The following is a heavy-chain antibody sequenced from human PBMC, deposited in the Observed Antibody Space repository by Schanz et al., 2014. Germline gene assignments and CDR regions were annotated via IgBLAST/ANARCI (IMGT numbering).Heavy chain of an antibody. CDR3: VSQTGSPNY. Sequence: EVQLVESGGGLVQPGGSLRLSCTASGFTFSDYWMSWVRQAPGKGPEWVANIKEDGSVKDYVDSVEGRFTISRDNAKRSLFLQMNSLRVEDTAVYFCVSQTGSPNYWGQGTLVTVSS. D-gene: IGHD6-13*01. CDR2: IKEDGSVK. CDR1: GFTFSDYW. V-gene: IGHV3-7*02. J-gene: IGHJ4*02.